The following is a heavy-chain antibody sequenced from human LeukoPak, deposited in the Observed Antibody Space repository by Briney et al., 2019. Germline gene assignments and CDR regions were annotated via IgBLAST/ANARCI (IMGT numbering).Heavy chain of an antibody. Sequence: SETLSLTCAVYGGSFSDHYWSWIRQPPGKGLEWIGEINHSGSTNYNPSLKGRVTMSVDTSKSQFSLNLRSVTAADTAVYYCAHYYMDVWGKGTTVTVSS. CDR2: INHSGST. V-gene: IGHV4-34*01. CDR1: GGSFSDHY. J-gene: IGHJ6*03. CDR3: AHYYMDV.